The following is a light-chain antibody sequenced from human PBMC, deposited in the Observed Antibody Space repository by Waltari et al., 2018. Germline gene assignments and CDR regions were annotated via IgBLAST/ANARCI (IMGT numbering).Light chain of an antibody. CDR1: QSVLYSSNNKNY. CDR3: QQYHSTPLT. CDR2: WAS. V-gene: IGKV4-1*01. Sequence: DIVMTQSPDLLSVSLGERATINCKSSQSVLYSSNNKNYLAWYQQQPGQPPKLLMYWASTRESGVPDRFSGSGSGTYFTLTISSLQAEDVAVYFCQQYHSTPLTFGGGTKVEI. J-gene: IGKJ4*01.